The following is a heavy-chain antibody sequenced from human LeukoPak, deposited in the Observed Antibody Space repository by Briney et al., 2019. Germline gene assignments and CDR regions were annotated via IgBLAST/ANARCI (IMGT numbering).Heavy chain of an antibody. J-gene: IGHJ4*02. D-gene: IGHD6-19*01. CDR3: ARDTTVASGMQY. CDR2: IYLKST. V-gene: IGHV4-59*01. Sequence: PSETLSLTCTVSGGSISTFSWSWIRQFPGKGLEWIGSIYLKSTNYNPSLKSRVAISVDTSKNQFSLRLDYVTTADTAVYYCARDTTVASGMQYWGQGTLVTVSS. CDR1: GGSISTFS.